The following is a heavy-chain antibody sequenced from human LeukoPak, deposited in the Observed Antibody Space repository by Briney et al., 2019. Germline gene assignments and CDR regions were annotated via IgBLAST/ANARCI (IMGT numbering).Heavy chain of an antibody. V-gene: IGHV4-30-4*01. D-gene: IGHD3/OR15-3a*01. J-gene: IGHJ4*02. Sequence: SESLSLTCTVSGGSISSGDNYWSWIRQPPGNGLEWTGYIYYSGSAYYKPSLKSRVTISLDTSKNQFSLTMSCVTAADTAMYYFAGGKTGLFDYWGQGNLVTISS. CDR1: GGSISSGDNY. CDR2: IYYSGSA. CDR3: AGGKTGLFDY.